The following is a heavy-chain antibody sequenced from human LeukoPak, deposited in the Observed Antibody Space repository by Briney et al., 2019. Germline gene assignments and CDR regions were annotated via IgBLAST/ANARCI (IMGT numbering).Heavy chain of an antibody. D-gene: IGHD6-13*01. CDR2: ISYDGSNK. Sequence: GGSLRLSCAASGFTFSSYAMHWVRQAPGKGLEWVAVISYDGSNKYYADSVKGRFTISRDNSKNTLYLQMNSLRAEDTAVYYCARDFKQQLANFDYWGQGTLVTASS. J-gene: IGHJ4*02. V-gene: IGHV3-30*04. CDR3: ARDFKQQLANFDY. CDR1: GFTFSSYA.